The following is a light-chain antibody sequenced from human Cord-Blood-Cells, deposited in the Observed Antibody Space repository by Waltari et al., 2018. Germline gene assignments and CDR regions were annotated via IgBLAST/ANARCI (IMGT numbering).Light chain of an antibody. V-gene: IGLV2-14*01. CDR2: DSS. Sequence: QSALTQPASVSGAPGPSITISCTGTSSDVGGYNYVSWYQQHPGKAPKLMIYDSSNRPSGVSNRFSGSKSGNTASLTISGLQSEYEADYYCSSYTSSSTVVFGGVTKLTVL. CDR1: SSDVGGYNY. J-gene: IGLJ2*01. CDR3: SSYTSSSTVV.